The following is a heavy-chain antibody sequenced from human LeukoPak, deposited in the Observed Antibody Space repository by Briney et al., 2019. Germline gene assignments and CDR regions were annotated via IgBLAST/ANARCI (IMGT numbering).Heavy chain of an antibody. Sequence: GASVKVSCKASGGTFSSYAISWVRQAPGQGLEWMGGIIPIFGTANYAQKFQGRVTITADESTSTAYMELSSLRSEDTAVYYCARGSSGWYPTLVDSSYYYYMDVWGKGTTVTVSS. CDR2: IIPIFGTA. CDR1: GGTFSSYA. D-gene: IGHD6-19*01. V-gene: IGHV1-69*13. CDR3: ARGSSGWYPTLVDSSYYYYMDV. J-gene: IGHJ6*03.